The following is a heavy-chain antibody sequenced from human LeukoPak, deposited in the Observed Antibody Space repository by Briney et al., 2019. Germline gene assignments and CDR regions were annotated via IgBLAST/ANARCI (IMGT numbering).Heavy chain of an antibody. Sequence: GGSLRLSCAASGFTFSGSDIYWVRQPSGKGLEWVARIRSETNSYATAYAASVKGRFTISGDDSKNTAYLQMQSLKTEDTAVYYCTRRIYGDPDNWGQGTLVTVSS. D-gene: IGHD4-17*01. J-gene: IGHJ4*02. V-gene: IGHV3-73*01. CDR1: GFTFSGSD. CDR3: TRRIYGDPDN. CDR2: IRSETNSYAT.